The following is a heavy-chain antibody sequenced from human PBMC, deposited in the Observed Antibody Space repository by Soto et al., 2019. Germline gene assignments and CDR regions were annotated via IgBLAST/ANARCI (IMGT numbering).Heavy chain of an antibody. J-gene: IGHJ4*02. V-gene: IGHV1-69*04. D-gene: IGHD1-26*01. CDR3: AGDGVTTSLLDN. CDR1: GGTFSNYS. CDR2: FIPILGIA. Sequence: QVQLVQSGAEVKKPESSVTVSCKASGGTFSNYSITWVRQAPGQGLEWMGRFIPILGIANYAQKFQGRVTITADKSTSTASMELSSLRSEDTAVYYCAGDGVTTSLLDNWGQGTLVTVSS.